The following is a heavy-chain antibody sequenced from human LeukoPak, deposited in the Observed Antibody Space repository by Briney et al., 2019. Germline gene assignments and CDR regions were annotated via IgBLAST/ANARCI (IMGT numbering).Heavy chain of an antibody. V-gene: IGHV1-3*01. Sequence: ASVKVSCKASGYTFTSYAMHWVRQAPGQRLEWMGWINAGNGNTKYSQKFQGRVTNTRDTSASTAYMELSSLRSEDTAVYYCARGGWLGHFDYWGQGTLVTVSS. CDR3: ARGGWLGHFDY. CDR2: INAGNGNT. D-gene: IGHD6-19*01. J-gene: IGHJ4*02. CDR1: GYTFTSYA.